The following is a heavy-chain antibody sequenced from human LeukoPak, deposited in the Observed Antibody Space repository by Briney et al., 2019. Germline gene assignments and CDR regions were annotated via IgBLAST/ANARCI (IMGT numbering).Heavy chain of an antibody. V-gene: IGHV4-59*01. D-gene: IGHD6-25*01. J-gene: IGHJ4*02. Sequence: SETLSLTCTVSGGSISSYYWSWIRQPPGKGLEWIANIYRTGSTNYNPSLSSRVTISVDTAKNQFSLKLTSVTAADTAVYYCARRGRNSSGWQDYLWGQGTLVTVSS. CDR3: ARRGRNSSGWQDYL. CDR1: GGSISSYY. CDR2: IYRTGST.